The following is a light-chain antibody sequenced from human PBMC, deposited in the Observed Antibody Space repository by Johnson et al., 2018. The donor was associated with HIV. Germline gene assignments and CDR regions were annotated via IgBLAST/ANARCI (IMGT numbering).Light chain of an antibody. CDR2: ENN. V-gene: IGLV1-51*02. CDR1: SANIGNNY. J-gene: IGLJ1*01. CDR3: GTWDSSLSALYV. Sequence: QSILTQPPSVSAAPGQRVDISCSGGSANIGNNYVSWYQQLPGTAPKPLIYENNKRPSGIPDRFSGSKSGTSATLGITGLQTGDEADYYCGTWDSSLSALYVFGTGTKVTVL.